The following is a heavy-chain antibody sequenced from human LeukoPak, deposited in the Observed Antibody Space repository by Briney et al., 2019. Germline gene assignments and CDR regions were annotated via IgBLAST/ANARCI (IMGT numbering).Heavy chain of an antibody. CDR3: ARDEDDISGYYFY. CDR1: GFTFSNAW. CDR2: ISGTSNI. D-gene: IGHD3-22*01. Sequence: PGGSLRLSCAASGFTFSNAWMTWVRQAPGKGMEWVSYISGTSNIYYADSVKGRFTISRDNAKNSLYLQMNSLRDEDTAVYYCARDEDDISGYYFYWGQGTLVTVSS. J-gene: IGHJ4*02. V-gene: IGHV3-69-1*01.